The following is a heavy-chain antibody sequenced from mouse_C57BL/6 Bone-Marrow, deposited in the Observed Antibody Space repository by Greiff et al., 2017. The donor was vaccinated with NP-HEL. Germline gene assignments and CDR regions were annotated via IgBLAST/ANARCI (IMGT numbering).Heavy chain of an antibody. J-gene: IGHJ3*01. CDR3: ARHEEGWAWFAY. CDR1: GYTFTEYT. CDR2: FYPGSGSI. Sequence: VMLVESGAELVKPGASVKLSCKASGYTFTEYTIHWVKQRSGQGLEWIGWFYPGSGSIKYNEKFKDKATLTADKSSSTVYMELSRLTSEDSAVYFCARHEEGWAWFAYWGQGTLVTVSA. D-gene: IGHD3-3*01. V-gene: IGHV1-62-2*01.